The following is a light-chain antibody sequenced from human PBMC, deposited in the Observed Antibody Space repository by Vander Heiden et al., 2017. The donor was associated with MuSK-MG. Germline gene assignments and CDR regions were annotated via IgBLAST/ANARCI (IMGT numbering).Light chain of an antibody. V-gene: IGKV3-11*01. CDR3: QQRSNCPWT. J-gene: IGKJ1*01. Sequence: EIVLTQAPATLSLSPGERATLSCRASQSASSYLAWYQQKPGQAPRLLIFDASNRVTGIRARFSGSGSATDFTLTISSLEPEDFPVYYCQQRSNCPWTFGQGTKVEIK. CDR2: DAS. CDR1: QSASSY.